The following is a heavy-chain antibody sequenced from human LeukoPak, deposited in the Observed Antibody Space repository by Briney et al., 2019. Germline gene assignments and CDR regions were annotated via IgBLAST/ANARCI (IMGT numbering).Heavy chain of an antibody. CDR3: TRGRVGACYYGMDV. V-gene: IGHV4-59*01. D-gene: IGHD1-26*01. CDR2: IYYTGST. Sequence: PSETLSLTCTVSGGSISSYYWSWIRQPPGKGLEWIGYIYYTGSTNYNPSLKSRVTISVDTPKNHFSLNLSSVTTADTAVYYCTRGRVGACYYGMDVWAQGTTVTVSS. CDR1: GGSISSYY. J-gene: IGHJ6*02.